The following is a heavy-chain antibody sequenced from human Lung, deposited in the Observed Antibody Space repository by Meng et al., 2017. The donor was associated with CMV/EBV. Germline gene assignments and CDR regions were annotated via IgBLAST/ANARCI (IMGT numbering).Heavy chain of an antibody. V-gene: IGHV3-21*01. CDR3: ARDLIVGTAYFDY. Sequence: ESLKISCAASGFTFSTYSMNWVRQAPGKGLEWVSSINNSSSYIYYADSVKGRFTISRDNAKNSLYLQMNSLRAEDTAVYYCARDLIVGTAYFDYWGQGTXVTGAS. CDR2: INNSSSYI. J-gene: IGHJ4*02. CDR1: GFTFSTYS. D-gene: IGHD1-26*01.